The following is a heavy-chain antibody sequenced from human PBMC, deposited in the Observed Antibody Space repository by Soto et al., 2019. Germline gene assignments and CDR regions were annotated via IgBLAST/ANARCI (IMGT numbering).Heavy chain of an antibody. J-gene: IGHJ4*02. CDR1: GFTFSSYA. CDR2: ISGSGGST. Sequence: GGSLRLSCAASGFTFSSYAMSWVRQAPGKGPEWVSAISGSGGSTYYADSVKGRFTISRDNSKNTLYLQMNSLRAEDTAVYYCANSPVKIFGVVRYYFDYWGQGTLVTVSS. CDR3: ANSPVKIFGVVRYYFDY. V-gene: IGHV3-23*01. D-gene: IGHD3-3*01.